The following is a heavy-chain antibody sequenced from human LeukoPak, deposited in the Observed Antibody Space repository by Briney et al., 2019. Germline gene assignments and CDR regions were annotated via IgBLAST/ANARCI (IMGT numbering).Heavy chain of an antibody. CDR1: GFTFSSYG. CDR3: ARGGMVRRVMGAFDI. CDR2: ISSGSTSGITK. D-gene: IGHD3-10*01. V-gene: IGHV3-48*04. Sequence: GGSLRLSCAASGFTFSSYGMSWVRKAPGKGLEWVSYISSGSTSGITKYYADSVEGRFAISRDSARNSLYLQMNSLRAEDTAVFYCARGGMVRRVMGAFDIWGQGTLVTVSS. J-gene: IGHJ3*02.